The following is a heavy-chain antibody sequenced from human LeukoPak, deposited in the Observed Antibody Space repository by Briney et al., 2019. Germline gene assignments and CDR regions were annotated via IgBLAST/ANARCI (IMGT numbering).Heavy chain of an antibody. CDR3: ARGLGYSYGFGKYYFDY. J-gene: IGHJ4*02. D-gene: IGHD5-18*01. Sequence: SETLSLTSAVYGGSFSGYYWSWIRQPPGKGLEWIGEINHSGSTNYNPSLKSRVTISVDTSKNQFSLKLSSVTAADTAVYYCARGLGYSYGFGKYYFDYWGQGTLVTVSS. CDR1: GGSFSGYY. V-gene: IGHV4-34*01. CDR2: INHSGST.